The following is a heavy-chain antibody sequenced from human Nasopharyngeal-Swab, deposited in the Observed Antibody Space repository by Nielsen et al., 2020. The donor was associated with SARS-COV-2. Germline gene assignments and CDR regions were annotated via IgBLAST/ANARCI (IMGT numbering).Heavy chain of an antibody. V-gene: IGHV4-59*01. Sequence: SNPLTSTFKPPGSPIGSYYWSWIRQPPGKGLEWIGYIYYSGSTNYNPTLKSRVTISVDTSKNQFSLKLSSVTAADTAVYYCARDGRDYSSSWYYYYGMDVWGQGTTVTVSS. J-gene: IGHJ6*02. CDR1: GSPIGSYY. CDR3: ARDGRDYSSSWYYYYGMDV. CDR2: IYYSGST. D-gene: IGHD6-13*01.